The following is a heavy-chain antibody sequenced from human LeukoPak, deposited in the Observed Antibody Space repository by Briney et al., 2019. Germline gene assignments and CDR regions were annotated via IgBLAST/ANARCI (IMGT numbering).Heavy chain of an antibody. CDR1: GYNFTDYW. D-gene: IGHD1-26*01. CDR3: ARHGVAANEAFDI. V-gene: IGHV5-51*01. Sequence: GGSLQISCKGFGYNFTDYWIAWVRQVPGKGLEWMGFIYPHSSHTSYTPSFQAQVPISPLKSISTPYLQWSSLKASHTAIYYCARHGVAANEAFDIWGQGTMVTVSS. CDR2: IYPHSSHT. J-gene: IGHJ3*02.